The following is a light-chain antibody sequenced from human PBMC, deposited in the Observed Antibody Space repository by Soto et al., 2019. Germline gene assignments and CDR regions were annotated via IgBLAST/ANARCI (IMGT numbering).Light chain of an antibody. CDR3: SSYTSSRTLYL. V-gene: IGLV2-14*01. CDR2: DVS. J-gene: IGLJ1*01. Sequence: QSVLTQPASVSGSPGQSITISCTGTSSDVGGYNYVSWYQQHPGKAPKLMIYDVSNRPSGVSNRFSGSKSGNTASLTISGLQAEDEADYYCSSYTSSRTLYLLGTGTKVTVL. CDR1: SSDVGGYNY.